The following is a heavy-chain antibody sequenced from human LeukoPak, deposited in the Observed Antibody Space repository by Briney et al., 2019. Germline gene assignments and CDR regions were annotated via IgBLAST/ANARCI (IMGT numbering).Heavy chain of an antibody. V-gene: IGHV5-51*01. CDR1: GYSFTSYW. CDR2: IYPGDSDT. Sequence: GESLKISCKGSGYSFTSYWIGWVRQMPGKGLEWMGIIYPGDSDTRYSPSFQGQVTISADKSISTACLQWSSLKASDTAMYYCARQRRAAAASTKSYYFDYWGQGTLVTVSS. J-gene: IGHJ4*02. D-gene: IGHD6-13*01. CDR3: ARQRRAAAASTKSYYFDY.